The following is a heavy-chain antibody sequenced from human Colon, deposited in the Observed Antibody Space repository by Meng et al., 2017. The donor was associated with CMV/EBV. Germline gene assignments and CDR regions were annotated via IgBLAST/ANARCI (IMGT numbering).Heavy chain of an antibody. Sequence: SETLSLTGTVSGGSISSSSYYWGWIRQPPGKGLEWIGSVYYSGSTYYNPSLKSRVTISVDTSKNQFSLKLSSVTAADSAAYYCPRQGPIYYGSGGQIDYWGQGALVTVSS. D-gene: IGHD3-10*01. CDR1: GGSISSSSYY. V-gene: IGHV4-39*07. CDR3: PRQGPIYYGSGGQIDY. J-gene: IGHJ4*02. CDR2: VYYSGST.